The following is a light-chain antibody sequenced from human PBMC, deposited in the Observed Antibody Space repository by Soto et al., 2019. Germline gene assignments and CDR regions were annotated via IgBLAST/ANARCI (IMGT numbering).Light chain of an antibody. V-gene: IGKV3-15*01. CDR1: QSVGSN. J-gene: IGKJ1*01. Sequence: MIKQSPATLSVPPGERATLSCRASQSVGSNLAWYQQKAGQAPRLLIYAASSRATGVPARFSGSGSGTEFTLTIIRLEPEDFAVYYCQQYDRSPWTFGQGTKVDIK. CDR3: QQYDRSPWT. CDR2: AAS.